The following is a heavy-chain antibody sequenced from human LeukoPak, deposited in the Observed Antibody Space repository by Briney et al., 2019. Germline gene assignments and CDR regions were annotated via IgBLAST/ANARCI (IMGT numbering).Heavy chain of an antibody. CDR1: GGSIGSYF. Sequence: SETLSLTCTVSGGSIGSYFWNWLRQPPGKGLEWIGYIYYSGTTNNNPSLKSRVTLSVNTSKNQFSLKLNSVTAADTAVYYCATTRIPVAGVGKEVFDYWGQGTLVTASS. J-gene: IGHJ4*02. CDR2: IYYSGTT. CDR3: ATTRIPVAGVGKEVFDY. V-gene: IGHV4-59*01. D-gene: IGHD6-19*01.